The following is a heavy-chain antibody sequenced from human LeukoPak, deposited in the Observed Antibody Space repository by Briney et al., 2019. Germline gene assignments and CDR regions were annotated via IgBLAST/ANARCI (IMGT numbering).Heavy chain of an antibody. D-gene: IGHD1-26*01. CDR1: GYTFTSYD. CDR2: MNPNSGNT. Sequence: ASVKVSCKASGYTFTSYDINWVRQATGQGLEWMGWMNPNSGNTGYAQKFQGRVTITRNTSISTAYMELSSLRSEDTAVYYCARAEAQELHDAFDIWGQGTMVTVSS. J-gene: IGHJ3*02. V-gene: IGHV1-8*03. CDR3: ARAEAQELHDAFDI.